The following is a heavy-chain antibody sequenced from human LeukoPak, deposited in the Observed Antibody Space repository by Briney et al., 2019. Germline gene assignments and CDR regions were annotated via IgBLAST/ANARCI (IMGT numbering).Heavy chain of an antibody. CDR2: LSTDGSDT. V-gene: IGHV3-74*01. CDR1: GFSFSTYW. D-gene: IGHD5-18*01. Sequence: AGGSLRLSCAASGFSFSTYWMHWVRQAPGRGLEWVSRLSTDGSDTNYADSVKGRFTISRDNAKNTLYLQMNSLRTEDTAVYYCARDQRIGGYSYGLTGNFDYWGQGTLVTVSS. J-gene: IGHJ4*02. CDR3: ARDQRIGGYSYGLTGNFDY.